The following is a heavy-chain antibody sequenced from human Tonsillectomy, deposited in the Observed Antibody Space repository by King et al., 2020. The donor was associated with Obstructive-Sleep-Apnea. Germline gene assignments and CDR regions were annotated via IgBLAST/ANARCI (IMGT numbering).Heavy chain of an antibody. CDR2: RNPNSGNT. CDR3: ARGSRTFDI. CDR1: GYTFTSFD. V-gene: IGHV1-8*01. D-gene: IGHD1-14*01. Sequence: VQLVESGAEVKKPGASVKVSCKASGYTFTSFDIIWVRQATGQGLEWMGWRNPNSGNTGYAQKFQGRVIMTRNTSINTAYMELSSLRSEDTAIYYCARGSRTFDIWGQGTVVTVSS. J-gene: IGHJ3*02.